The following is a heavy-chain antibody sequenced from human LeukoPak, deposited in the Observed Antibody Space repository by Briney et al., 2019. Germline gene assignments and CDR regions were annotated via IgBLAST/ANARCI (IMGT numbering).Heavy chain of an antibody. Sequence: SVKVSCKPSGYTFTVNYLHWVRQAPGQGLEWMGRIIPILGIANYAQKFQGRVTITADKSTSTAYMELSSLRSEDTAVYYCARVLLWFGELSGPRYGMDVWGQGTTVTVSS. D-gene: IGHD3-10*01. CDR2: IIPILGIA. CDR3: ARVLLWFGELSGPRYGMDV. V-gene: IGHV1-69*04. CDR1: GYTFTVNY. J-gene: IGHJ6*02.